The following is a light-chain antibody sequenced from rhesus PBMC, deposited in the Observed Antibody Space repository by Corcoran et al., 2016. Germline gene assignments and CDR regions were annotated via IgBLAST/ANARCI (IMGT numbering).Light chain of an antibody. Sequence: EIVMTQSPATLSLSPGERATLSCRASQTINNYVAWYQQKPEQAPRLLIYGASSRAPGIPDRFSGRGSGTDFILTISSLEPEDVGIYCCQQYNDWWTFGQGTKVDIK. CDR3: QQYNDWWT. J-gene: IGKJ1*01. CDR1: QTINNY. CDR2: GAS. V-gene: IGKV3S9*01.